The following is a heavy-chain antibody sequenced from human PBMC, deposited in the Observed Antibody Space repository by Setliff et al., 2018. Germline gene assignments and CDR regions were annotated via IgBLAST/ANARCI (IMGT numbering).Heavy chain of an antibody. Sequence: PSETLSLTCTVSGGSIRSSSYYWGWIRQPPGQGLEWIAYIYYSGITYYNPSLKSRVTISVDTSKNQFSLKLSSVTAADTAVYYCARQIDYGDFLYFDYYGMDVWGQGTTVTVSS. CDR1: GGSIRSSSYY. CDR3: ARQIDYGDFLYFDYYGMDV. D-gene: IGHD4-17*01. J-gene: IGHJ6*02. V-gene: IGHV4-39*01. CDR2: IYYSGIT.